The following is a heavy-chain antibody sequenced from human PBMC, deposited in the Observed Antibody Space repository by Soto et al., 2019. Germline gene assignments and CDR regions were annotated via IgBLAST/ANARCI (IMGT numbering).Heavy chain of an antibody. V-gene: IGHV4-59*01. D-gene: IGHD3-10*01. J-gene: IGHJ4*02. CDR1: GGSISSYY. CDR3: ARVGTLVRGTYYCDS. Sequence: PSETLSLTCTVSGGSISSYYWSWIRQPPGKGLEWIGYIYYSGSTNYNPSLKSRVTISVDTSKNQFSLKLSSVTAADTAVYYCARVGTLVRGTYYCDSWGQGTLVTVS. CDR2: IYYSGST.